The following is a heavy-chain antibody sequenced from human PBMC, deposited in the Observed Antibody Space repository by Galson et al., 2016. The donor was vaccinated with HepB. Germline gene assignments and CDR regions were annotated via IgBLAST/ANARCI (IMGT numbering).Heavy chain of an antibody. Sequence: SLRLSCAASGFTSSTYWVNWVRQAPGKGLEWVASIKQEGSQKFSVDAVKGRFTISRDDAKTSLYLKINSLRDEDTAMYYCARWNYGWDVWGQGATVTVSS. CDR1: GFTSSTYW. CDR3: ARWNYGWDV. J-gene: IGHJ6*02. CDR2: IKQEGSQK. V-gene: IGHV3-7*03.